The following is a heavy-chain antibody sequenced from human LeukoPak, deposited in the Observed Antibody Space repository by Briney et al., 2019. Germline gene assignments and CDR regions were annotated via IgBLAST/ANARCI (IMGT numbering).Heavy chain of an antibody. CDR2: IYYSGST. D-gene: IGHD2-15*01. CDR3: ARHFPCSGGSCYRKGIVFGGYFDY. CDR1: GGSISSYY. V-gene: IGHV4-59*08. Sequence: SETLSLTCTVSGGSISSYYWSWIRQPPGKGLEWIGYIYYSGSTNYNPSLKSRVTISVDTSKNQFSLKLSSVTAADTAVYYRARHFPCSGGSCYRKGIVFGGYFDYWGQGTLVTVSS. J-gene: IGHJ4*02.